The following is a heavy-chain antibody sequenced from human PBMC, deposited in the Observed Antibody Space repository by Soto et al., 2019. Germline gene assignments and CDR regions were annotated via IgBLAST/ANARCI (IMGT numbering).Heavy chain of an antibody. CDR3: AREKSVLAAIGDS. V-gene: IGHV3-7*01. Sequence: PXGFLRLSFLASGFNFEGYGMTWVGHTPRKGLEWVANIKHDAGEVHYVDSVKGRLTIYRDNSRNSLYLQMNSLRVEDTGIYYCAREKSVLAAIGDSWGRGTRVTVSS. CDR1: GFNFEGYG. D-gene: IGHD2-2*01. CDR2: IKHDAGEV. J-gene: IGHJ4*02.